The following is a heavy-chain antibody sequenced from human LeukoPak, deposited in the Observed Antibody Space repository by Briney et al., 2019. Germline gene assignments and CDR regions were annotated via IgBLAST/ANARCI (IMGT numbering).Heavy chain of an antibody. J-gene: IGHJ1*01. Sequence: SETLSLTCAVYGGSFSGYYWSWIRQPPGKGLEWIGTIYYSGRTYYSPSLKSRVTMPVDPSNNQFSLTLRSVTAADTAVYYCARRRYYDGSGYLEWGQGTLLSVSS. CDR3: ARRRYYDGSGYLE. CDR2: IYYSGRT. D-gene: IGHD3-22*01. CDR1: GGSFSGYY. V-gene: IGHV4-34*01.